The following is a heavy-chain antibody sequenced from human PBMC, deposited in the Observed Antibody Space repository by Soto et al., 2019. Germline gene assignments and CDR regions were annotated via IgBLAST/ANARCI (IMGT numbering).Heavy chain of an antibody. D-gene: IGHD3-22*01. CDR1: GGSISSGDYY. J-gene: IGHJ6*01. CDR3: ARDRTYYYDSSGYSYGMDV. V-gene: IGHV4-30-4*01. Sequence: PSETLSLTCTVSGGSISSGDYYWSWIRQPPGKGLEWIGYIYYSGSTYYNPSLKSRVTISVDTSKNQFSLKLSSVTAADTAVYYCARDRTYYYDSSGYSYGMDVLGQGTTVTGSS. CDR2: IYYSGST.